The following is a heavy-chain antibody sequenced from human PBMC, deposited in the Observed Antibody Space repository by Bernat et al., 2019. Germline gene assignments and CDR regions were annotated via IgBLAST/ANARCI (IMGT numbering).Heavy chain of an antibody. CDR2: IYYSEST. CDR3: ATGHPVNY. J-gene: IGHJ4*02. D-gene: IGHD4-17*01. V-gene: IGHV4-59*01. Sequence: QVQLQESGPGLVKPSETLSLTCTVSGGSISSYYWSWIRQPPGKGLEWIGYIYYSESTNYHPSLKSRVTISVATSKHQFSLKLSFVTAADPAVYYCATGHPVNYWGQGTLVTVSS. CDR1: GGSISSYY.